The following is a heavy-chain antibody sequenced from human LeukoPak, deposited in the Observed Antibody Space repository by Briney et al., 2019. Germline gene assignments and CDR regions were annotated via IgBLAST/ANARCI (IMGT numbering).Heavy chain of an antibody. D-gene: IGHD1-26*01. CDR3: ARSREAYFDY. CDR2: IYTSGST. CDR1: GGSFSGYY. Sequence: SETLSLTCAVYGGSFSGYYWSWIRQPAGKGLEWIGRIYTSGSTNYNPSLKSRVTMSVDTSKNQFSLKLSSVTAADTAVYYCARSREAYFDYWGQGTLVTVSS. V-gene: IGHV4-59*10. J-gene: IGHJ4*02.